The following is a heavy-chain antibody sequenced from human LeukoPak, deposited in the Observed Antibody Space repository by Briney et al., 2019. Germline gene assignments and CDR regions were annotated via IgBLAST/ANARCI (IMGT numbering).Heavy chain of an antibody. Sequence: SVKVSCKASGGTFSSYAISWVRQAPGQGLEWMGGIIPIFGTANYAQKFQGRVTITADESTSAAYMELSSLRSEDTAVYYCARGGYYYDSSGYLAFPFDYWGQGTLVTVSS. J-gene: IGHJ4*02. V-gene: IGHV1-69*13. CDR3: ARGGYYYDSSGYLAFPFDY. CDR1: GGTFSSYA. CDR2: IIPIFGTA. D-gene: IGHD3-22*01.